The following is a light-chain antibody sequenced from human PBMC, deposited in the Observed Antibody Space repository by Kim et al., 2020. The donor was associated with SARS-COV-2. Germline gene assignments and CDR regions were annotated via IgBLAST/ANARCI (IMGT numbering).Light chain of an antibody. J-gene: IGLJ3*02. CDR3: QAWDSSTEV. CDR2: QDS. CDR1: KLGDKY. V-gene: IGLV3-1*01. Sequence: ELTQPPSVSVSPGQTASITCSGDKLGDKYACWYQQKPGQSPVLVIYQDSKRPSGIPERFSGSNSGNTATLTIGGTQAMDEADYYCQAWDSSTEVFGGGTKLTVL.